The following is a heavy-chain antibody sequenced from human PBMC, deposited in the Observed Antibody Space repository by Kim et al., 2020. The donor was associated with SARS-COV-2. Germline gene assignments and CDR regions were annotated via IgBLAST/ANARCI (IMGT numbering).Heavy chain of an antibody. Sequence: YAQKFQGRVTMTRDTSISTAYRELSRLRSDDTAVYYCARGGGMVRGVIDEWGQGTLVTVSS. D-gene: IGHD3-10*01. J-gene: IGHJ4*02. V-gene: IGHV1-2*02. CDR3: ARGGGMVRGVIDE.